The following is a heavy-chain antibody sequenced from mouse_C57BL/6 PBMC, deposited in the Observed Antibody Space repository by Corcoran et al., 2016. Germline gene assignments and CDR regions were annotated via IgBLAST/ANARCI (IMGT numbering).Heavy chain of an antibody. D-gene: IGHD2-4*01. CDR3: ARMEYDSIDY. CDR1: GYSITSGYY. V-gene: IGHV3-6*01. J-gene: IGHJ2*01. Sequence: DVQLQESGPGLVKPSQSLSLTCSVTGYSITSGYYWNWIRQFPGNKLEWMGYISYDGSNNYNPSLKNRISITRDTSKNQFFLKLNSVTTEDTATYYCARMEYDSIDYWGQGTTLTVSS. CDR2: ISYDGSN.